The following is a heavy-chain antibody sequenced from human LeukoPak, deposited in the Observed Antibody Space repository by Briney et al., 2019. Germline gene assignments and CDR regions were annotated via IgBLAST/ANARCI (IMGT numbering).Heavy chain of an antibody. CDR2: IRYDGSNK. D-gene: IGHD3-3*01. V-gene: IGHV3-30*02. CDR1: GFTFSSYG. J-gene: IGHJ4*02. CDR3: AKRGESSDFKYFDY. Sequence: PGGSLRLSCAASGFTFSSYGMHWVRQAPGKGLEWVAFIRYDGSNKYYADSVKGRFTISRDNSKNTLYLQMNSLRAEDTAVYYCAKRGESSDFKYFDYWGQGTLITVSS.